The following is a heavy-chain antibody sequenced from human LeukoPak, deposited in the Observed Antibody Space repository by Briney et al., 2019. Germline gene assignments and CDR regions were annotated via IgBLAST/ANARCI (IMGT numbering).Heavy chain of an antibody. V-gene: IGHV1-69*05. CDR1: GYTFTGYY. Sequence: SVKVSCKASGYTFTGYYMHWVRQAPGQGLEWMGRIIPIFGTANYAQKFQGRVTITTDESTSTAYMELSSLRSEDTAVYYCASYSGSSNFDYWGQGTLVTVSS. J-gene: IGHJ4*02. CDR3: ASYSGSSNFDY. CDR2: IIPIFGTA. D-gene: IGHD1-26*01.